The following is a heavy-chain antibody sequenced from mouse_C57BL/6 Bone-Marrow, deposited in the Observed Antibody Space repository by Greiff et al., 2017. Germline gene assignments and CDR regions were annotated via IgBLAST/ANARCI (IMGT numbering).Heavy chain of an antibody. CDR3: ARGRQLRLPLAD. D-gene: IGHD3-2*02. Sequence: EVQLQQSGPELVKPGASVKISCKASGYTFTDYYMNWVKQSHGKSLEWIGDINPNKGGTSYNQKFKGKATLTVDKSSSTAYMELRSLTSEDSAVYYCARGRQLRLPLADWGQGTLVTVSA. CDR2: INPNKGGT. J-gene: IGHJ3*01. CDR1: GYTFTDYY. V-gene: IGHV1-26*01.